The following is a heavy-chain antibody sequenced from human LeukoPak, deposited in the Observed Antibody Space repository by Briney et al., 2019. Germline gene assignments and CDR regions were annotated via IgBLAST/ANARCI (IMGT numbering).Heavy chain of an antibody. V-gene: IGHV1-18*01. J-gene: IGHJ4*02. CDR1: GYTFSSYG. CDR3: ARDRGGVVMLPY. D-gene: IGHD2-8*02. Sequence: ASVKVSCKASGYTFSSYGMNWVRQAPGPRLEWMGWISGYNAKTNYAQKLQGRLTMTTDTSTTTAYMELRSLRPDDTAVYYCARDRGGVVMLPYWGQGTLVTVSS. CDR2: ISGYNAKT.